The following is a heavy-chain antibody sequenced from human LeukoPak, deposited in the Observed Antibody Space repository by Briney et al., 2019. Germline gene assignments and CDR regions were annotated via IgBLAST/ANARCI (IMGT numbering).Heavy chain of an antibody. Sequence: GGSLRLSCAASGFTFSTYGMHWVRQAPGKGLEWVAVVWYDGSNIQYVDSVKGRFTISRDNSKSTLYLQMNSLTAEDMAVYYCARGGYSGTYYFDYWGQGTLVTVSS. CDR3: ARGGYSGTYYFDY. J-gene: IGHJ4*02. D-gene: IGHD1-26*01. CDR2: VWYDGSNI. V-gene: IGHV3-33*01. CDR1: GFTFSTYG.